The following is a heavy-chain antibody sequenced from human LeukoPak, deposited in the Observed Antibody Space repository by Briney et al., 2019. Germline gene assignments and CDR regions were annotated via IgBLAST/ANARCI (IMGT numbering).Heavy chain of an antibody. V-gene: IGHV1-69*01. CDR2: IIPIFGTA. CDR1: GGTFSSYA. D-gene: IGHD4-17*01. CDR3: ATYDYGDPLARYAEYFQH. J-gene: IGHJ1*01. Sequence: ASVKVSCKASGGTFSSYAISWVRQAPRQGLEWMGGIIPIFGTANYAQKFQGRVTITADESTSTAYMELSSLRSEDTAVYYCATYDYGDPLARYAEYFQHWGQGTLVTVSS.